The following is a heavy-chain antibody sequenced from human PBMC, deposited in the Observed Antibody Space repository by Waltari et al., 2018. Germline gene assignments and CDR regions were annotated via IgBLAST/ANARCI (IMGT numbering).Heavy chain of an antibody. CDR1: GYTVPSYD. CDR3: ARGPYYDFWSGPNWFDP. D-gene: IGHD3-3*01. J-gene: IGHJ5*02. Sequence: QVQLVQSGAEVQKPGASVKVSCKASGYTVPSYDINWVRQANGQGLGWMGWMNPNSGNTGYAQKFQGRVTITRNTSISTAYMELSSLRSEDTAVYYCARGPYYDFWSGPNWFDPWGQGTLVTVSS. V-gene: IGHV1-8*03. CDR2: MNPNSGNT.